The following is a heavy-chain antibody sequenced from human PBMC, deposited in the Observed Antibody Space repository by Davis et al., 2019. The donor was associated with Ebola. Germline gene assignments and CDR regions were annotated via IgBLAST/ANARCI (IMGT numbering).Heavy chain of an antibody. Sequence: GGSLRLSCKGSGYSFTTYWIGWVRQMPGKGLELMGIIYPGDSDTRYSPSFQGQVTISADKSISTAFLQWSSLKASDTAMYYCARMGKSYYDSLWDYWGQGTLVTVSS. CDR3: ARMGKSYYDSLWDY. D-gene: IGHD3-10*01. V-gene: IGHV5-51*01. J-gene: IGHJ4*02. CDR1: GYSFTTYW. CDR2: IYPGDSDT.